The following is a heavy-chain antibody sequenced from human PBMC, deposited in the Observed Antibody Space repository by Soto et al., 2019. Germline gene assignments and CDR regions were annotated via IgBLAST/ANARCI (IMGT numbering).Heavy chain of an antibody. J-gene: IGHJ4*02. Sequence: SEDLSLPWSVSGGFPSSDYWGLVRQPPGKGLEWIGSMYYTGTTNYNPSLKSRVTISVDTSKNQFSLKLNSMTAADTAAYYCARHNYGSGSTYFDYWGQGTLVTVSS. CDR1: GGFPSSDY. CDR3: ARHNYGSGSTYFDY. V-gene: IGHV4-59*08. CDR2: MYYTGTT. D-gene: IGHD3-10*01.